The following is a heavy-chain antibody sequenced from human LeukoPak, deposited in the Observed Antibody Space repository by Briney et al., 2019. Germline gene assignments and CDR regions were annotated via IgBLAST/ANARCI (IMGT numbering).Heavy chain of an antibody. CDR2: ISYDGSNK. J-gene: IGHJ3*01. D-gene: IGHD3-10*01. Sequence: GGSLRLSCAASGFTFSSYGMYWVRQAPGKGLEWVAVISYDGSNKYYADSVKGRFTISRDNSKNTLYLQMNSLRAEDTAVYYCARDSRSGNSLLVVFLDSWGQGTMVPSLQ. V-gene: IGHV3-30*03. CDR3: ARDSRSGNSLLVVFLDS. CDR1: GFTFSSYG.